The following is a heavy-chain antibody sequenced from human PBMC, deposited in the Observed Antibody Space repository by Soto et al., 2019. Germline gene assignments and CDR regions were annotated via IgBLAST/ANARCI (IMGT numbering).Heavy chain of an antibody. CDR3: ARDPYDLNWFDP. Sequence: GGSLRLSCAASGFTFSSYSMNWVRQAPGKGLEWVSSISSSSSYIYYADSVKGRFTISRDNAKNSLYLQMNSLRAEDTAVYYCARDPYDLNWFDPWGQGTLVTVSS. CDR1: GFTFSSYS. D-gene: IGHD3-3*01. CDR2: ISSSSSYI. J-gene: IGHJ5*02. V-gene: IGHV3-21*01.